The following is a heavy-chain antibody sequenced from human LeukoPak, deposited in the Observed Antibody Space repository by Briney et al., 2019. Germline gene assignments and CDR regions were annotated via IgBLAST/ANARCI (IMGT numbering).Heavy chain of an antibody. CDR1: GFTVSSNY. CDR3: ARLPNSSGLNY. J-gene: IGHJ4*02. CDR2: IYSGGST. D-gene: IGHD6-19*01. Sequence: GGSLRLSCAASGFTVSSNYMSWVRQAPGKGLEWVSVIYSGGSTYYADSVKGRFTISRDNSKNTLYLQMNSLRAEDTAVYYCARLPNSSGLNYWGQGTLVTVSS. V-gene: IGHV3-53*01.